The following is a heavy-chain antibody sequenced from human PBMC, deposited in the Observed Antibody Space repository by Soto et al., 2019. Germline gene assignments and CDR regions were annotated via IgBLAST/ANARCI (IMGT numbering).Heavy chain of an antibody. CDR3: ARGDRIQYYYYYMDV. CDR2: INPSGGSA. CDR1: GYSFTSYY. Sequence: GASVKVSCKASGYSFTSYYMHWVRQAAGQGLEWMGIINPSGGSASYAQRFQGRVTMTRDTSTSTVYMELSSLRSEDTAVYYCARGDRIQYYYYYMDVWGKGTTVTVSS. V-gene: IGHV1-46*03. D-gene: IGHD2-15*01. J-gene: IGHJ6*03.